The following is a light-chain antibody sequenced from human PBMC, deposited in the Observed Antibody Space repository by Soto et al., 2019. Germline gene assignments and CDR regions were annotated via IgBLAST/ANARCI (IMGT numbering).Light chain of an antibody. CDR2: DVN. V-gene: IGLV2-14*03. J-gene: IGLJ1*01. CDR1: SSDVGAYNY. Sequence: QLVLTQPASVSGSPGQSITISCTGTSSDVGAYNYVSWYQQHPGKAPKLMIYDVNNRPSGVSNRFSGSKSGNTASLTISGLQAGDEADYYCSSYTSSTTDVFGAGTKLTVL. CDR3: SSYTSSTTDV.